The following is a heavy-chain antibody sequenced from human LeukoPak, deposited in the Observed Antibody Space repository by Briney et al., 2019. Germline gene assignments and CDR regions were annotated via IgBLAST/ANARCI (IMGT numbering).Heavy chain of an antibody. V-gene: IGHV3-30*04. CDR1: GFTFSSYA. Sequence: GGSLRLSCAASGFTFSSYAMHWVRQAPGKGLEWVAVISYDGSNKYYADSVKGRFTISGDNSKNTLYLQMNSLRAEDTAVYYCANSLTRVYSSSRQFDYWGQGTLVTVSS. CDR3: ANSLTRVYSSSRQFDY. D-gene: IGHD6-13*01. J-gene: IGHJ4*02. CDR2: ISYDGSNK.